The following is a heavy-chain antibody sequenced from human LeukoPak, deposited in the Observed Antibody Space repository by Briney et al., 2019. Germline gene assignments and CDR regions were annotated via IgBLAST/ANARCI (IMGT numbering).Heavy chain of an antibody. J-gene: IGHJ5*02. CDR2: IWYDGSNK. CDR3: ARDRGCSSTSCYEVWFDP. Sequence: GSLRLSCAASGFTFSSYGMHWVRQAPGKGLEWVAVIWYDGSNKYSADSVKGRFTIYRDNSKNTLYLQMNSLRAEDTAVYYCARDRGCSSTSCYEVWFDPWGQGTLVTVSS. V-gene: IGHV3-33*01. CDR1: GFTFSSYG. D-gene: IGHD2-2*01.